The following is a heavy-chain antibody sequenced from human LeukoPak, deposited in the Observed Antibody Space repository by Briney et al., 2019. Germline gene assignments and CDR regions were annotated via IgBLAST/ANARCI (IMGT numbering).Heavy chain of an antibody. D-gene: IGHD3-22*01. CDR3: ARGDDSGGYYAGY. J-gene: IGHJ4*02. V-gene: IGHV4-31*03. Sequence: SQTLSLTCTVSGGSISSGGYYWSWIRQHPGKGLEWIGYIYYSGSTYYNPSLKSRVTISVDTSKNQFSLKLSSVTAADTAVYYCARGDDSGGYYAGYWGQGTLVTVSS. CDR1: GGSISSGGYY. CDR2: IYYSGST.